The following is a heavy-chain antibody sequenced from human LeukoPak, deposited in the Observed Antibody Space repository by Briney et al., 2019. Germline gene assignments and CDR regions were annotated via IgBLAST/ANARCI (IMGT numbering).Heavy chain of an antibody. V-gene: IGHV4-39*01. J-gene: IGHJ4*02. CDR3: ARGRYYFDY. CDR2: IYYSGST. Sequence: PSETLSLTCTVSGGSISSSSYYWGWIRQPPGKGLEWIGSIYYSGSTYYNPSLKSRVTISVDTSKNQFSLKLSSVTAADTAVYYCARGRYYFDYWGQGTLVTVSS. CDR1: GGSISSSSYY.